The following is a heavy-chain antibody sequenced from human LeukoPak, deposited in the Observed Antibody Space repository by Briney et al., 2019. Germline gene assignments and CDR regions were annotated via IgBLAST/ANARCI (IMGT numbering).Heavy chain of an antibody. J-gene: IGHJ4*02. Sequence: PGGSLRLSCAASGFTFTTYTINWVRQAPGKGLEWVSAFTGRGSTSYYADSVKGRFTISRDNSKNTLYLQMNSLSAEDTAVYYCARTFVSGDGYKVGYFDYWGQGTLVTVSS. CDR1: GFTFTTYT. V-gene: IGHV3-23*01. CDR3: ARTFVSGDGYKVGYFDY. CDR2: FTGRGSTS. D-gene: IGHD5-24*01.